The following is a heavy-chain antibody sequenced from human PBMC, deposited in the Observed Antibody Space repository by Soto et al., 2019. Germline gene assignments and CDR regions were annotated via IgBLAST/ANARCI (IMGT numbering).Heavy chain of an antibody. J-gene: IGHJ4*02. Sequence: PGGSLRLSCAVSGFTFSSYAMHWVRQAPGKGLEWVALMSYDGSNKYYADSVKGRFTISRDNFKNTLSLQMNSLRVEDTAVYYCARDRSAVPGIGYFDYWGQGTLVTVSS. CDR3: ARDRSAVPGIGYFDY. D-gene: IGHD6-19*01. V-gene: IGHV3-30-3*01. CDR1: GFTFSSYA. CDR2: MSYDGSNK.